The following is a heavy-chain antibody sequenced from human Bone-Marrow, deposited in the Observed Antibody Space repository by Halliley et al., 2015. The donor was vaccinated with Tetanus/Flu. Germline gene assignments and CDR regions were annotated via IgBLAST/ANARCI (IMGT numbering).Heavy chain of an antibody. Sequence: VGTVYPSNSDTRYSPSLQGPVTISADRSLGTAFLQWSSLKASDSAIYYCARRGLYSSGWYDNWGQGTLVTVSS. CDR2: VYPSNSDT. V-gene: IGHV5-51*01. CDR3: ARRGLYSSGWYDN. J-gene: IGHJ5*02. D-gene: IGHD6-19*01.